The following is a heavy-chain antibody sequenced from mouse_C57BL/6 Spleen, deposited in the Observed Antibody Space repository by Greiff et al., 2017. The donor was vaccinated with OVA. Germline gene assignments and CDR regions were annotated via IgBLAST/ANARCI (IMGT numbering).Heavy chain of an antibody. J-gene: IGHJ4*01. CDR1: GYSITSGYY. Sequence: EVHLVESGPGLVKPSQSLSLTCSVTGYSITSGYYWNWIRQFPGNKLEWMGYISYDGSNNYNPSLKNRISITRDTSKNQFFLKLNSVTTEDTATYYCARGYGSSLYYAMDYWGQGTSVTVSS. CDR2: ISYDGSN. D-gene: IGHD1-1*01. CDR3: ARGYGSSLYYAMDY. V-gene: IGHV3-6*01.